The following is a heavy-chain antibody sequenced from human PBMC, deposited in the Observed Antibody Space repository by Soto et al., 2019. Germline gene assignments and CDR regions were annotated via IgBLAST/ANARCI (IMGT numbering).Heavy chain of an antibody. CDR3: GRGGDTSGYYYYIDY. D-gene: IGHD3-22*01. CDR2: IDHSGST. J-gene: IGHJ4*02. CDR1: GGFISSGGYS. Sequence: PSETLSLTCAVSGGFISSGGYSWSWIRQPPGKGLECIGYIDHSGSTYYNPSLKSRVTISVDRSKNQFSLKLSSVTAADTAIYYCGRGGDTSGYYYYIDYWGQGTLVTVSS. V-gene: IGHV4-30-2*01.